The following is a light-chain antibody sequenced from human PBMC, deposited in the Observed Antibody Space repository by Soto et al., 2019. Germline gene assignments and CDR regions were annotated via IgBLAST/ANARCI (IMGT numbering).Light chain of an antibody. CDR2: DAS. CDR1: QSISSW. Sequence: DIQMTQSPSTLSAYVGDRVTITCRASQSISSWLAWYQQKPGKAPKLLIYDASSLESGVPSRFSGSGSGTEFTLTISSLQPDDFETYYCQQYNSYSCTFGQGTKLEIK. V-gene: IGKV1-5*01. CDR3: QQYNSYSCT. J-gene: IGKJ2*01.